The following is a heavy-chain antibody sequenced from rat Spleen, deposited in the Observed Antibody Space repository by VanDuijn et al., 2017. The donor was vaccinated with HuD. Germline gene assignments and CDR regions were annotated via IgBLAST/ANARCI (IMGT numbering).Heavy chain of an antibody. J-gene: IGHJ1*01. CDR3: ARAGYLRDWYFDF. D-gene: IGHD2-5*01. CDR2: ISPSGGST. V-gene: IGHV5-19*01. CDR1: EFTFSNYG. Sequence: EVQLVESGGGLVQPGRSLKLSCAASEFTFSNYGMHWIRQAQTMGLEWVAPISPSGGSTYYRDSVKGRFTISRDNAKSTLYLQMDSLRSEDTATYYCARAGYLRDWYFDFWGPGTMVTVSS.